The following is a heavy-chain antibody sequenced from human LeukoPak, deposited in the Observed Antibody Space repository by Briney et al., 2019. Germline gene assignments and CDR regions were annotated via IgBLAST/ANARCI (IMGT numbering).Heavy chain of an antibody. J-gene: IGHJ5*02. Sequence: GGSLRLSCAASGFIFSQYSMNWVRQAPGRGLEWVSHIRSSSETFYADSVKGRFTISRDNARNSLYLQRNNLRGEQTALYYCGRDARNSGYGCDLWGQGYLVTVAS. D-gene: IGHD5-12*01. CDR2: IRSSSET. CDR1: GFIFSQYS. CDR3: GRDARNSGYGCDL. V-gene: IGHV3-48*01.